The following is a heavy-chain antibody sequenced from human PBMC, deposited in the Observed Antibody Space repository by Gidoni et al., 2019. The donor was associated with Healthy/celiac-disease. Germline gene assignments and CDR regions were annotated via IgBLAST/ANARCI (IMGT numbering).Heavy chain of an antibody. V-gene: IGHV4-59*01. D-gene: IGHD1-26*01. CDR2: IYYSGRT. J-gene: IGHJ4*02. CDR3: AREIVGASLFDY. Sequence: WSWIRQPPGKGLEWIAYIYYSGRTNCNPSLKSRVTISVDAPKNQFSLKLSSVSAADTAIYYCAREIVGASLFDYWGQGTLVTVSS.